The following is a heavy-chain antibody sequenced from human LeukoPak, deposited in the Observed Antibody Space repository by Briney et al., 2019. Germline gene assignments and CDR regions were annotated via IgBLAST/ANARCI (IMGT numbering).Heavy chain of an antibody. J-gene: IGHJ3*02. CDR3: ASPSYYDSSGYANDAFDI. CDR2: ISAYNGNT. CDR1: GYTFTSYG. Sequence: VASVKVSCKASGYTFTSYGLSWVRQAPGQGLEWMGWISAYNGNTNYAQKLQGRVTMTTDTSTSTAYMELRSLRSDDTAVYYCASPSYYDSSGYANDAFDIWGQGTMVTVSS. V-gene: IGHV1-18*01. D-gene: IGHD3-22*01.